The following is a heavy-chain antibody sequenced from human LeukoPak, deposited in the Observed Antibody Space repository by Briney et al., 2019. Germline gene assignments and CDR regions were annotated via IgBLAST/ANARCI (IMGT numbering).Heavy chain of an antibody. CDR1: GDATSSDRYY. V-gene: IGHV4-39*01. Sequence: SETLSLTCTVSGDATSSDRYYGGWVRQPPGKGLEWIGNIYYSGSTYYNPSLKSRVTMSVDTSKNQFFLKLNSVTAADTAVYYCARGRPYSGGYHLDYWGQGTLVTVSA. D-gene: IGHD1-26*01. CDR2: IYYSGST. J-gene: IGHJ4*02. CDR3: ARGRPYSGGYHLDY.